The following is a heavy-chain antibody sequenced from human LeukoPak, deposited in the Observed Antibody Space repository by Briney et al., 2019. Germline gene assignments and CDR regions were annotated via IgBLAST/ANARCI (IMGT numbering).Heavy chain of an antibody. CDR2: INPSGGST. J-gene: IGHJ4*02. Sequence: ASVKVSCKASGYTFTSYYMHWVRQAPGQGLEWMGIINPSGGSTSYAQKFQGRVTITADKSTSTAYMELSSLRSEDTAVYYRARAYGSGRVIADYWGQGTLVTVSS. CDR1: GYTFTSYY. D-gene: IGHD3-10*01. CDR3: ARAYGSGRVIADY. V-gene: IGHV1-46*01.